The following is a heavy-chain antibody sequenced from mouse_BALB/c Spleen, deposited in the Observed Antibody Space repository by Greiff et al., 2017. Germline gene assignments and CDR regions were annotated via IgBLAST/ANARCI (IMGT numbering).Heavy chain of an antibody. CDR3: SRSRRDSSGYVYFDY. Sequence: QVQLQQPGAELVKPGASVKMSCKASGYTFTSYWINWVKQRPGQGLEWIGAIYPGRGITNYDEKFKRKATLTLDTSSSTAYMQLSSLTSEDSAVYYCSRSRRDSSGYVYFDYWGQGTTLTVSA. CDR1: GYTFTSYW. V-gene: IGHV1-55*01. D-gene: IGHD3-2*01. CDR2: IYPGRGIT. J-gene: IGHJ2*01.